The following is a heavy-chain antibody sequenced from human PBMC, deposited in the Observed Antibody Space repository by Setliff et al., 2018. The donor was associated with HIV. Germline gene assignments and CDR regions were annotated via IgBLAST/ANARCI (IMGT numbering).Heavy chain of an antibody. Sequence: RPVGSLRLSCVGSGFMFNDYGMSWARQAPGKGLEWVAGISWDGIKTTYGDSVRGRFTISRDNVEKSVYLQMNRLRNEDTARYYCARDHYLGLDYWGQGSLVTVSS. CDR3: ARDHYLGLDY. D-gene: IGHD7-27*01. V-gene: IGHV3-20*04. CDR1: GFMFNDYG. CDR2: ISWDGIKT. J-gene: IGHJ4*02.